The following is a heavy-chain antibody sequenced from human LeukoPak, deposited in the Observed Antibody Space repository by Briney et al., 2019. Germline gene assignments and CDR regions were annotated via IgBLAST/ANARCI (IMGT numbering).Heavy chain of an antibody. CDR3: AVVVFYVDY. CDR1: GFTFSSYE. Sequence: GGSLRLSCAASGFTFSSYEMNWVRQAPGKGLEWVSYISSSSSTIYYADSVKGRFTISRDNAKNSLYLQMNSLRAEDTAVYYCAVVVFYVDYWGQGTLVSVSS. V-gene: IGHV3-48*01. D-gene: IGHD2-15*01. J-gene: IGHJ4*02. CDR2: ISSSSSTI.